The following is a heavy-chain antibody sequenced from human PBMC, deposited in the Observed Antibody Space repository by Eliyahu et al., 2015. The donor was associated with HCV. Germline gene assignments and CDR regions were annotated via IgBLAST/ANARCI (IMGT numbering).Heavy chain of an antibody. CDR3: ASGGGGIAVAGTGGWFDP. CDR2: IHYSXSX. V-gene: IGHV4-59*01. J-gene: IGHJ5*02. D-gene: IGHD6-19*01. Sequence: QVQLQESAPGLVKPSETLSLICTVSGGSISTYYXSWXRQPPGKGLEXIXYIHYSXSXNYNPSXKSRXTIXLDTSKNQFSLNLTSVTAADTAVYYCASGGGGIAVAGTGGWFDPWGQGTLVTVSS. CDR1: GGSISTYY.